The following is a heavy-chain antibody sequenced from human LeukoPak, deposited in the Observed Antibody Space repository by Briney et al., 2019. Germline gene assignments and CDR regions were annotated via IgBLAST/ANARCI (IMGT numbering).Heavy chain of an antibody. V-gene: IGHV3-23*01. CDR1: GFTFSSYA. J-gene: IGHJ4*02. CDR3: ASSPYSSRPIDY. D-gene: IGHD6-13*01. Sequence: PGGSLRVSCAASGFTFSSYAMSWVRQAPGNGLEWVSAISGSGGSTYYADSVKGRFTISRDNSKNTLYLQMNSLRAEDTAVYYCASSPYSSRPIDYWGQGTLVTVSS. CDR2: ISGSGGST.